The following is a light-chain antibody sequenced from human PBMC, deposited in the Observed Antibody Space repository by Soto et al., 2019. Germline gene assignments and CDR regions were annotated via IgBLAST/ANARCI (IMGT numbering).Light chain of an antibody. CDR1: SSNIGAGYD. CDR2: GNS. CDR3: QSYDISLSVSVI. J-gene: IGLJ2*01. V-gene: IGLV1-40*01. Sequence: QSVLTQPPSVSGAPGQRVTISCTGSSSNIGAGYDVQWYQQLPGAAPKLLIFGNSNRPSGVPDLFSGSRSGTSASLAITGLQAEDEADYFCQSYDISLSVSVIFGGGTKVTVL.